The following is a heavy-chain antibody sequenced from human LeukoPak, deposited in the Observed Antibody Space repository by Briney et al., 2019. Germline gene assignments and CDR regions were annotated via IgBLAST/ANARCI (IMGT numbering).Heavy chain of an antibody. CDR2: ISWNSGSI. D-gene: IGHD3-22*01. J-gene: IGHJ4*02. CDR1: GFTFDDYA. Sequence: PGGSLRLSCAASGFTFDDYAMLWVRHAPGKGLEGVSGISWNSGSIGYADSVKGRFTISRDNAKNSLYLQMNSLRAEDTALYYCAKEKYYYDSSGLDYWGQGTLVTVSS. V-gene: IGHV3-9*01. CDR3: AKEKYYYDSSGLDY.